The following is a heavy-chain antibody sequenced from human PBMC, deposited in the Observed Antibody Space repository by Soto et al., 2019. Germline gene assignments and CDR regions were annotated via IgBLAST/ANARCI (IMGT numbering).Heavy chain of an antibody. CDR3: AREGDTGGLYPRYLDY. Sequence: ASVKVSCKXSGYTFTVYAIHWVRQAPGQRPEWMGWINAGNGNTKYSQNFQDRLTMTRDTSANTGYMELNSLRSEDTAVYYCAREGDTGGLYPRYLDYWGQGTLVTVSS. CDR2: INAGNGNT. CDR1: GYTFTVYA. V-gene: IGHV1-3*01. J-gene: IGHJ4*02. D-gene: IGHD2-8*02.